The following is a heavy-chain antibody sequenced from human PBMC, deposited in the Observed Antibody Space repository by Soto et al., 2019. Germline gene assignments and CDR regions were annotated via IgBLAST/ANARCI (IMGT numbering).Heavy chain of an antibody. J-gene: IGHJ4*02. D-gene: IGHD6-13*01. Sequence: SETLSLTCAVYGGSFSGYYWSWIRQPPGKGLEWIGEINHSGSTNYNPSLKSRVTISVDTSKNQFSLKLSSVTAADTAVYYCARGQRDSSSWYFDYWGQGTLVTVSS. CDR3: ARGQRDSSSWYFDY. V-gene: IGHV4-34*01. CDR2: INHSGST. CDR1: GGSFSGYY.